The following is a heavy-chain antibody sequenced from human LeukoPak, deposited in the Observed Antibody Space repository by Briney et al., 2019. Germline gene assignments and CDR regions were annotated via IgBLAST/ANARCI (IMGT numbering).Heavy chain of an antibody. CDR2: IWNDGSNK. CDR3: ARVERDSSNWAQLDY. Sequence: PGGSQRLSCAASGFTFSSYGMHWVRQAPGKGLDWVAVIWNDGSNKFYADSVEGRFTISRDNSKNTLYLQMNSLRAEDTAVYYCARVERDSSNWAQLDYWGQGTLVTVSS. CDR1: GFTFSSYG. V-gene: IGHV3-33*01. J-gene: IGHJ4*02. D-gene: IGHD3-22*01.